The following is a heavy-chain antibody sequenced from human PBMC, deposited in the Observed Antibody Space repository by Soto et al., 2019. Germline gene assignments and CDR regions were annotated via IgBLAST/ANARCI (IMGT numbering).Heavy chain of an antibody. D-gene: IGHD3-3*01. V-gene: IGHV4-39*01. Sequence: QLQLQESGPGLVKPSETLSLTCTVSDGSISSSSYYWGWIRQPPGMGLEWIASIHYSGSTYYSPSLKSRVTMSLDTSKNQFSLKLTSVTAADTAVYYCARRFSHAFDIWGQGTMVTVSS. CDR3: ARRFSHAFDI. J-gene: IGHJ3*02. CDR2: IHYSGST. CDR1: DGSISSSSYY.